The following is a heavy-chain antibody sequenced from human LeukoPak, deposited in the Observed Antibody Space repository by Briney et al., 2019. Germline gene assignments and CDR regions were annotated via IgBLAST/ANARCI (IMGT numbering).Heavy chain of an antibody. Sequence: GRSLRLSCAASGFTFSSYAMHWVRQAPGKGLEWVAFISYDGSNKYYADSVKGRFTISRDNSKNTLYLQMNSLRAEDTAVYYCARDQYYYDSSGAFDIWGQGTMVTVSS. J-gene: IGHJ3*02. CDR3: ARDQYYYDSSGAFDI. CDR1: GFTFSSYA. CDR2: ISYDGSNK. V-gene: IGHV3-30-3*01. D-gene: IGHD3-22*01.